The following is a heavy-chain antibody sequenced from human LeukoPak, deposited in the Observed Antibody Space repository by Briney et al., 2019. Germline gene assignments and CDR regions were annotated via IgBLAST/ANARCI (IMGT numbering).Heavy chain of an antibody. CDR1: GFTFSSYS. CDR2: ISSSSSYI. V-gene: IGHV3-21*01. Sequence: GGSLRLSCAASGFTFSSYSMNWVRQAPGKGLEWVSSISSSSSYIYYADSVKGRFTISRDNAKNSLYLQMNSLGAEDTAVYYCARDEDSSGYCDYWGQGTLVTVSS. CDR3: ARDEDSSGYCDY. J-gene: IGHJ4*02. D-gene: IGHD3-22*01.